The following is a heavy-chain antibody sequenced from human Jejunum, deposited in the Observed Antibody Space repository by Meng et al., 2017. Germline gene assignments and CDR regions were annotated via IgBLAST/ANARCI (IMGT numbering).Heavy chain of an antibody. Sequence: QVQPPESGPGLGKPSETLSLTCAVSGGSIESNNWWTWIRQPPGQGLEWIGEVYHSGSTHYNPSLQSRVTISIDNSKNRFSLSLNSVTAADTAIYYCARADYVRYFDLWGRGTLVTVSS. CDR2: VYHSGST. J-gene: IGHJ2*01. CDR1: GGSIESNNW. V-gene: IGHV4-4*02. D-gene: IGHD3-10*02. CDR3: ARADYVRYFDL.